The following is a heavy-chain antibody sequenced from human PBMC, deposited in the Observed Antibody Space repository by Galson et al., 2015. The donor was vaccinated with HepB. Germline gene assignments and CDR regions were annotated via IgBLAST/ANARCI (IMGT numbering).Heavy chain of an antibody. Sequence: SVKVSCKASGYIFTGYYMHWVRQAPGQGLEWMGRINPNSGGTKYAQKFQGRVTMTRDTSMRTAYMELTRLRSDDTAVYYWAGQIAAAGTSVDYWGQGTLVTVSS. CDR2: INPNSGGT. J-gene: IGHJ4*02. D-gene: IGHD6-13*01. CDR3: AGQIAAAGTSVDY. CDR1: GYIFTGYY. V-gene: IGHV1-2*06.